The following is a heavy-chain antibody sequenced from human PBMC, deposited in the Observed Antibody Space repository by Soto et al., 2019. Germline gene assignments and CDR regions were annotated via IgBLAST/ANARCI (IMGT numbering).Heavy chain of an antibody. V-gene: IGHV1-46*01. Sequence: ASVKVSCKASGYTFINYYIHWVRQAPGQGLEWMGIFNPTSGSTNYAQKFQGRVTLTMDTSTRTVYMELSSLRFDDTAVYYSGSTNYNPSLKSRVTISVDTSKNQFSLKLSSVTAADTAVYYCASRIRPYYDLWSGSPRAFANYYMDVWGKGTTVTVSS. CDR3: GSTNYNPSLKSRVTISVDTSKNQFSLKLSSVTAADTAVYYCASRIRPYYDLWSGSPRAFANYYMDV. J-gene: IGHJ6*03. CDR2: FNPTSGST. D-gene: IGHD3-10*01. CDR1: GYTFINYY.